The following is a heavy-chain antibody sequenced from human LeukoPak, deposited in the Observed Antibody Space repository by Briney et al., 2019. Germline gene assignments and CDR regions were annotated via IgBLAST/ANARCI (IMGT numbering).Heavy chain of an antibody. D-gene: IGHD6-13*01. V-gene: IGHV4-39*01. CDR2: IYYSGST. CDR3: ARHRVQQLPPPDWFGP. J-gene: IGHJ5*02. Sequence: PSETLSLTCTVSGGSISSSSYYWGWIRQPPGKGLEWIGSIYYSGSTYYNPSLKSRVTISVDTSKNQFSLKLSSVTAADTAVYYCARHRVQQLPPPDWFGPWGQGTLVTVSS. CDR1: GGSISSSSYY.